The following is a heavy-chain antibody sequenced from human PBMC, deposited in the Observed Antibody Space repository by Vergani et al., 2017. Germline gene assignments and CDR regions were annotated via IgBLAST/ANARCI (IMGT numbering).Heavy chain of an antibody. V-gene: IGHV3-23*04. J-gene: IGHJ5*02. CDR1: GFTFSSYG. CDR3: AKAEWEGWAPWFDP. CDR2: ISGSGGST. D-gene: IGHD1-26*01. Sequence: VQLVESGGGVVQPGRSLRLSCAASGFTFSSYGMHWVRQAPGKGLEWVSAISGSGGSTYYADSVKGRFTISRDNSKNTLYLQMNSLRAEDTAVYYCAKAEWEGWAPWFDPWGQGTLVTVSS.